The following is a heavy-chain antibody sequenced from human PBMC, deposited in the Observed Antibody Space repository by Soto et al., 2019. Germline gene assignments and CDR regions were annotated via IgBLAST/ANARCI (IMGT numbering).Heavy chain of an antibody. D-gene: IGHD1-26*01. V-gene: IGHV4-59*01. CDR1: GGSISSYY. CDR3: AREVGATAGLGQVRGMDGAFDI. CDR2: IYYSGST. J-gene: IGHJ3*02. Sequence: ASETLSLTCTVSGGSISSYYWSWIRQPPGKGLEWIGYIYYSGSTNYNPSLKSRVTISVETSKNQFSLKLSSVTAAYTAVYYCAREVGATAGLGQVRGMDGAFDILGQGTMVTVSS.